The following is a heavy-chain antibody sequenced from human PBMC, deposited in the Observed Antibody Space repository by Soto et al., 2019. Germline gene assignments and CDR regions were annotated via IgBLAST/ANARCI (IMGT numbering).Heavy chain of an antibody. CDR1: GGSISSSNW. J-gene: IGHJ5*02. D-gene: IGHD3-10*01. Sequence: QVQLQESGPGLVKPSGTLSLTCAVSGGSISSSNWWSWVRQPPGKGLEWIGEIYHSGSTNYNPSLKSRVTISVDKSKNQFSLKLSSVTVADTAVYYCARDWGIEGNYGSSRWFDPWGQGTLVTVSS. CDR3: ARDWGIEGNYGSSRWFDP. V-gene: IGHV4-4*02. CDR2: IYHSGST.